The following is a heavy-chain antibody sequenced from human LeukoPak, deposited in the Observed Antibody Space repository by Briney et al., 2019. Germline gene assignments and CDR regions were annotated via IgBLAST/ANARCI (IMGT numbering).Heavy chain of an antibody. CDR2: ISGSSSYI. CDR3: ARDSRWCSSTSCHIGYGMDV. D-gene: IGHD2-2*02. Sequence: GGSLRLSCAASGFTFSSYSMNWVRQAPGKGLEWVSSISGSSSYIYYADSVKGRFTISRDNAKNSLYLQMNSLRAEDTAVYYCARDSRWCSSTSCHIGYGMDVWGQGTTVTVSS. CDR1: GFTFSSYS. V-gene: IGHV3-21*01. J-gene: IGHJ6*02.